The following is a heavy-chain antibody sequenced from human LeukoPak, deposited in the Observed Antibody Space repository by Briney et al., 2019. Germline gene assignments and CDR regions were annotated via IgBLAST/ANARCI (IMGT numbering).Heavy chain of an antibody. D-gene: IGHD3-22*01. J-gene: IGHJ6*02. Sequence: GGSLRLSCAASGFTFSHYAIHWVRQAPGKGLEWVAVISYDGSNNYYADSVKGRFTISRDNSKNTLYLQMNSLRAEDTAVYYCARVLDGSGYYLTYYDYGMDVWGQGTTVSVSS. V-gene: IGHV3-30*04. CDR1: GFTFSHYA. CDR3: ARVLDGSGYYLTYYDYGMDV. CDR2: ISYDGSNN.